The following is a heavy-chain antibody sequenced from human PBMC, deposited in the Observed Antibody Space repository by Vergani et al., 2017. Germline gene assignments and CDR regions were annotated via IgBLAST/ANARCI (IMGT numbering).Heavy chain of an antibody. J-gene: IGHJ1*01. CDR2: IYYSGST. D-gene: IGHD1-26*01. Sequence: QVQLQESGPGLVKPSETLSLTCTVSGDSVSSGSYYWSWIRQPPGKGLEWIGYIYYSGSTNYNPSRKSRVTISVDTSKNPFCLKLSSVTAADTAVYYCARGNSGSYGAEYFQHGGQGTLVTVSS. V-gene: IGHV4-61*01. CDR3: ARGNSGSYGAEYFQH. CDR1: GDSVSSGSYY.